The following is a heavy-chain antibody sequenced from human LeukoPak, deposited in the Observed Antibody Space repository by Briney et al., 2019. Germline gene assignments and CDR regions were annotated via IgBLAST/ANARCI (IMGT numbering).Heavy chain of an antibody. J-gene: IGHJ6*03. D-gene: IGHD1-1*01. CDR1: GGSISGYY. CDR2: IYTSGTT. V-gene: IGHV4-4*07. CDR3: AREGVGGWNDGEYYYYYMDV. Sequence: SETLSLTCTVSGGSISGYYWNWLRQPAGKGLEWIGRIYTSGTTDDNPSLKSRVTISVDTSKNQFSLKLNSVTAADTAVYYCAREGVGGWNDGEYYYYYMDVWGRGTTVTVSS.